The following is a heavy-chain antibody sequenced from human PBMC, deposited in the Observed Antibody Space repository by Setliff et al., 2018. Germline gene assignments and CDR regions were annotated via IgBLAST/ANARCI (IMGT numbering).Heavy chain of an antibody. V-gene: IGHV3-15*01. CDR1: RFTFSYAW. J-gene: IGHJ5*02. Sequence: GGSLRLSCAASRFTFSYAWMSWVRQAPGTGLEWVGRIKSKTDGGTTDYAASVRGRFTISRDDSKSIAYLQMNSLKTEDTAVYYCTRVRGYLFDPWGQGTLVTVSS. CDR2: IKSKTDGGTT. CDR3: TRVRGYLFDP. D-gene: IGHD6-25*01.